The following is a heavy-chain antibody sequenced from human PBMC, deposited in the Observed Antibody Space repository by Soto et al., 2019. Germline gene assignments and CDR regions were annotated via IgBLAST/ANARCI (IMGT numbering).Heavy chain of an antibody. Sequence: ASVNVSCKASGGTFSSYAISWVRQAPGQGLEWMGGIIPIFGTANYAQKFQGRVTMTTDTSTNTAYMELRSLRSDDTAVYYCARDIHMTTPHYFDYWGQGTLVTVSS. D-gene: IGHD4-4*01. V-gene: IGHV1-69*05. CDR3: ARDIHMTTPHYFDY. J-gene: IGHJ4*02. CDR1: GGTFSSYA. CDR2: IIPIFGTA.